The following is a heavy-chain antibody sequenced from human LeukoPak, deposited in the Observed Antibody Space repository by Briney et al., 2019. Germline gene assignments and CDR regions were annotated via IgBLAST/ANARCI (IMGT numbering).Heavy chain of an antibody. J-gene: IGHJ3*02. CDR2: IYSGGST. CDR3: ARGRGRQATDAFDI. Sequence: GGSLRLSCAASGFTVSSNYMSWVRQAPGKGLEWVSVIYSGGSTYYADSVKGRFTISRDNSKSTLYIQMNSLRAEDTPVYYCARGRGRQATDAFDIWGQGTMVTVSS. CDR1: GFTVSSNY. D-gene: IGHD3-16*01. V-gene: IGHV3-53*01.